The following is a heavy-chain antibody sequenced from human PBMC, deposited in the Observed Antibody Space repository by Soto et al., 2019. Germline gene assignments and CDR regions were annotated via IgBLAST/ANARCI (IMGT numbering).Heavy chain of an antibody. J-gene: IGHJ1*01. V-gene: IGHV3-21*01. CDR2: ISSYI. CDR3: ARDPLGSTGNEYFQH. CDR1: GFTFSSYS. D-gene: IGHD1-26*01. Sequence: EVQLVESGGGLVKPGGSLRLSCAASGFTFSSYSMNWVRQAPGKGLEWVSSISSYIYYIDSVKGRFTISRDNAKNSLYLQMNSLRAEDTAVYYCARDPLGSTGNEYFQHWGQGTLVTVSS.